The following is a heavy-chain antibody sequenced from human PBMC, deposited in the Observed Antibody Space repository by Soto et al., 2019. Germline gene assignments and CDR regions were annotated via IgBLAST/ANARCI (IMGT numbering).Heavy chain of an antibody. CDR1: GFTFTSSA. Sequence: SVKVSCKASGFTFTSSAMQWVRQARGQRLEWIGWIVVGSGNTNYAQKFQERVTITRDMSTSTAYMELSSLRSEDTAVYYCAAVLRYFDWLSPLGPWGQGTLVTVSS. D-gene: IGHD3-9*01. V-gene: IGHV1-58*02. CDR3: AAVLRYFDWLSPLGP. CDR2: IVVGSGNT. J-gene: IGHJ5*02.